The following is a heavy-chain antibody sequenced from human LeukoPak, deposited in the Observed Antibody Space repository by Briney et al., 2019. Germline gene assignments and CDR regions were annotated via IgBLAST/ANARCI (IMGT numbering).Heavy chain of an antibody. CDR1: GFTFSDAW. Sequence: PGGSLRLSCADSGFTFSDAWMSWVRQAPGKGLEWVGRIKSKTDGGTTDYAAPVKGRFTISRDDSKNTLYLQMNSLKTEDTAVYYCTTDLYYDSSGYRKRIDYWGQGTLVTVSS. J-gene: IGHJ4*02. CDR3: TTDLYYDSSGYRKRIDY. D-gene: IGHD3-22*01. V-gene: IGHV3-15*01. CDR2: IKSKTDGGTT.